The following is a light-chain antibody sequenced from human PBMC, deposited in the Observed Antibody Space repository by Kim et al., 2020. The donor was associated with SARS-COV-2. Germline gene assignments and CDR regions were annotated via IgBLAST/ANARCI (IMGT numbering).Light chain of an antibody. CDR1: QGSSNY. J-gene: IGKJ2*01. CDR3: QKYNSAPYP. Sequence: SAAGGDRVTITGRTSQGSSNYLAWYQQKPGKVPKHLIYAASTLQSGVPSRFSGSGSGTDFTLTISSLQPEDVATYYCQKYNSAPYPFGQGTKLEI. CDR2: AAS. V-gene: IGKV1-27*01.